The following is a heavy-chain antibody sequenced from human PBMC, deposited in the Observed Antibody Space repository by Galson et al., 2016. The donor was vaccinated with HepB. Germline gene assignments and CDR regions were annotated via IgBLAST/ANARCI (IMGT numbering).Heavy chain of an antibody. CDR2: ISGRGENM. Sequence: SLRLSCAASPASGLIFDTYTMNWIRQAPGKGLEWVSSISGRGENMHYADSVRGRFSVSRDNSNNTLSLQMSNLRADDTAIYYCARDREQQLGPPFNYALDVWGQGTTVTVSS. CDR1: GLIFDTYT. D-gene: IGHD1-1*01. J-gene: IGHJ6*02. CDR3: ARDREQQLGPPFNYALDV. V-gene: IGHV3-23*01.